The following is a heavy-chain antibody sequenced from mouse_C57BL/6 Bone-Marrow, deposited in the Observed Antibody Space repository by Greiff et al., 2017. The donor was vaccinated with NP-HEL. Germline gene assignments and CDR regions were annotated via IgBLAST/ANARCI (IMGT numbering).Heavy chain of an antibody. CDR3: ARQGYYGSSPWFAY. Sequence: EVKLLESGGGLVQPGGSLKLSCAASGFTFSDYYMYWVRQTPEKRLEWVAYISNGGGSTYYPDTVKGRFTISRDNAKNTLYLQMSRLKSEDTAMYYCARQGYYGSSPWFAYWGQGTLVTVSA. D-gene: IGHD1-1*01. J-gene: IGHJ3*01. CDR2: ISNGGGST. V-gene: IGHV5-12*01. CDR1: GFTFSDYY.